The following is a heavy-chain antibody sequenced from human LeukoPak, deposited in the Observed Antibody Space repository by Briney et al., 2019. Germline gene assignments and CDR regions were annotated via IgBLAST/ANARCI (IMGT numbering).Heavy chain of an antibody. D-gene: IGHD1-26*01. CDR1: GGSFSGYY. V-gene: IGHV4-34*01. CDR3: ARGVGFDY. J-gene: IGHJ4*02. Sequence: SETLSLTCAVYGGSFSGYYWSWIRQPPGKGLEWIGEINHSGSTNYNPPLKSRVTISVDTSKNQFSLKLSSVTAADTAVYYCARGVGFDYWGQGTLVTVSS. CDR2: INHSGST.